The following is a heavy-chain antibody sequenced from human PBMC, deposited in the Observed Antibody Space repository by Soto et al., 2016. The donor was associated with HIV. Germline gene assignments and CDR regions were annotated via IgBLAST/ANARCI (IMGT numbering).Heavy chain of an antibody. CDR1: GDSVNNNY. Sequence: VQLQESGPGLVKPSETLSLTCNVSGDSVNNNYWNWIRQPPGKRLEWIGYFHHSGSTYYNPLPQESSHHISRHVQEPVVSETEVSDRDGHGRLLCARSFRWTKRKDHYFDYWGQGMLVTVSS. CDR3: ARSFRWTKRKDHYFDY. V-gene: IGHV4-59*02. J-gene: IGHJ4*02. CDR2: FHHSGST. D-gene: IGHD2-8*01.